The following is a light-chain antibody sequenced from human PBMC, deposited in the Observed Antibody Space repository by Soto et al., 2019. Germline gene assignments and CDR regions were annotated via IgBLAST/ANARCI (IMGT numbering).Light chain of an antibody. CDR2: TSS. CDR3: QKSYSAPLT. J-gene: IGKJ4*01. Sequence: DIQMTQSPSSLSASVGDRVTITCRASQSISRFVNWYQQRPGKAPTLLIYTSSSLQSGVPSRFSGSGYGTDFTLTISRLQTEDSATYYCQKSYSAPLTFGGGTKVEIK. V-gene: IGKV1-39*01. CDR1: QSISRF.